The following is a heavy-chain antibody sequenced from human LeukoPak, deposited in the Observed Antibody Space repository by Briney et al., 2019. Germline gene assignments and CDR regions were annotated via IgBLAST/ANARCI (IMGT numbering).Heavy chain of an antibody. CDR3: ARLDSSGWYSVHPFGY. CDR1: GYSFTSYW. D-gene: IGHD6-19*01. CDR2: IYPGDSDT. J-gene: IGHJ4*02. Sequence: GESLKISFKGSGYSFTSYWIAWVRQMPGKGLEWMGIIYPGDSDTRYSPSFQGQVTISADKSISTAYLQWSSLKASDTAMYYCARLDSSGWYSVHPFGYWGQGTLVTVSS. V-gene: IGHV5-51*01.